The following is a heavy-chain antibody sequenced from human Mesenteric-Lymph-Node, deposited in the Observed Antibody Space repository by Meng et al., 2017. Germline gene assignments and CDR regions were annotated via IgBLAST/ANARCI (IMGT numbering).Heavy chain of an antibody. J-gene: IGHJ4*02. Sequence: GESLKISCAASGFTFSSYWMHWVRQAPGKGLEWVAVIWYDGSNKYYADSVKGRFTISRDNSKNTLYLQMNSLRAEDTAVYYCASMRAYGGGIDYWGQGTLVTVSS. V-gene: IGHV3-33*08. CDR2: IWYDGSNK. D-gene: IGHD3-16*01. CDR3: ASMRAYGGGIDY. CDR1: GFTFSSYW.